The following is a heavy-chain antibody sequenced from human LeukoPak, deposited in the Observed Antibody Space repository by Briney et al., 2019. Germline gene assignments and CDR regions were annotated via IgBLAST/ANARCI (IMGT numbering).Heavy chain of an antibody. D-gene: IGHD5-24*01. CDR2: ISSSSSTI. J-gene: IGHJ4*02. CDR3: AEDSKWLQFFSGGISAQKFDY. V-gene: IGHV3-48*01. CDR1: GFTFSSYS. Sequence: GGSLRLSCAASGFTFSSYSMNWVRQAPGKGLEWVSYISSSSSTIYYADSVKGRFTISRDNAKNSLYLQMNSLRAKDTAVYSCAEDSKWLQFFSGGISAQKFDYWGQETLVTVSS.